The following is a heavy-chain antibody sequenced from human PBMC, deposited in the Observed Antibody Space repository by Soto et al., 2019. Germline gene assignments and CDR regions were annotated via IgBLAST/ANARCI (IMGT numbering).Heavy chain of an antibody. Sequence: GASVKVSCTASGYTFTSYGISWVRQAPGQGLEWMGWISAYNGNTNYAQKLQGRVTMTTDTSTSTAYMELRSLRSDDTAVYYCARVDCSSTSCYVPGFGYYYYMDVWGKGTTVTVSS. CDR3: ARVDCSSTSCYVPGFGYYYYMDV. CDR2: ISAYNGNT. J-gene: IGHJ6*03. CDR1: GYTFTSYG. D-gene: IGHD2-2*01. V-gene: IGHV1-18*01.